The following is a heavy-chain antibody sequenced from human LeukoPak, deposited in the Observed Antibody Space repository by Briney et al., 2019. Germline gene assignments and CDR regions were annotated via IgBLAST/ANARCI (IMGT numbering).Heavy chain of an antibody. CDR1: GFTVSSNY. CDR3: ARDFNYGSGSNYYYYMDV. V-gene: IGHV3-53*01. J-gene: IGHJ6*03. D-gene: IGHD3-10*01. Sequence: SGGSLRLSCAASGFTVSSNYMSWVRQAPGKGLEWVSVIYSGGSKYYADSVRGRFTISRDNSKNTLYLQMNSLRAEDTAVYYCARDFNYGSGSNYYYYMDVWGKGTTVTVSS. CDR2: IYSGGSK.